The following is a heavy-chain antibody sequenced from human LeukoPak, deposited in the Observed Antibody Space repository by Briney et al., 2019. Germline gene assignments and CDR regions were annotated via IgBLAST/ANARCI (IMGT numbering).Heavy chain of an antibody. D-gene: IGHD4-17*01. J-gene: IGHJ3*02. CDR1: GYTFTSYY. CDR3: ARDNYGDYGGAFDI. Sequence: ASVKVSCKASGYTFTSYYMHWVRQAAGQGLEWMGIINPSGGSTDYAQKFQGRVTMTRDMSTSTVYMELSSLRSADTAVYYCARDNYGDYGGAFDIWGQGTMVTVSS. V-gene: IGHV1-46*01. CDR2: INPSGGST.